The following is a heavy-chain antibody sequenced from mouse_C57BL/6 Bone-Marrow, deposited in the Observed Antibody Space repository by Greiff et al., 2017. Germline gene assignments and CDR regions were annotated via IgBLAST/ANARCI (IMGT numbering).Heavy chain of an antibody. V-gene: IGHV1-55*01. CDR2: IYPGSGST. D-gene: IGHD4-1*01. CDR3: VNWVSYYFDY. Sequence: QVQLQQSGAELVKPGASVKMSCKASGYTFTSYWITWVKQRPGHGLEWIGDIYPGSGSTNYNEQFKSKATLTVDTSSSTAYMQLSSLTSEDSAVYYCVNWVSYYFDYWGQGTTLTVSS. CDR1: GYTFTSYW. J-gene: IGHJ2*01.